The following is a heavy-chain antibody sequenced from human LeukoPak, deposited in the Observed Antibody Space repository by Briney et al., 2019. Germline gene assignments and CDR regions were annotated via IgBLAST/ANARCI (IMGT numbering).Heavy chain of an antibody. V-gene: IGHV3-66*01. CDR3: ARDKSANYYYYAMDV. D-gene: IGHD6-13*01. J-gene: IGHJ6*02. Sequence: PGGSLRLSCAASGVTVSSNYMSWVRQAPGEGLEWVSVIYIGGSTYYADSVKGRFTISRDISKNTLYLQMNSLRAEDTAVYYCARDKSANYYYYAMDVWGQGTTVTVSS. CDR2: IYIGGST. CDR1: GVTVSSNY.